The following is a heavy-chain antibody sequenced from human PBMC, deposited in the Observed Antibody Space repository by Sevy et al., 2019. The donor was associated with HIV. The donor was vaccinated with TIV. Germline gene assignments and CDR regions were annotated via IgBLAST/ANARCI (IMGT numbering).Heavy chain of an antibody. D-gene: IGHD1-26*01. CDR1: GGSISSSNYY. V-gene: IGHV4-39*02. CDR2: IYYSGRT. J-gene: IGHJ4*02. CDR3: ARGSGTYYTDFDY. Sequence: SETLSLICTVSGGSISSSNYYWGWIRQPPGKGLEWIGSIYYSGRTYYNPSLKSRVTISVGTSKNQFSLKLSSVTAADTAVYYCARGSGTYYTDFDYWGQGTLVTVSS.